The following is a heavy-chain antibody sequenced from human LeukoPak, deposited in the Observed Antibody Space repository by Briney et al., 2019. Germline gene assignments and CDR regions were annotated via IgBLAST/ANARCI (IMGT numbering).Heavy chain of an antibody. CDR3: TRPLKTVATFFDY. J-gene: IGHJ4*02. V-gene: IGHV3-73*01. CDR1: GFTFSGSS. Sequence: GGSLRLSCAASGFTFSGSSMHWVRQASGKGLEWVGRIRSKANNFATEYAASVKGRFTISRDDSKNTAYLQMDSLKTEDTAIYYCTRPLKTVATFFDYWGQGTLVTVSS. D-gene: IGHD4-11*01. CDR2: IRSKANNFAT.